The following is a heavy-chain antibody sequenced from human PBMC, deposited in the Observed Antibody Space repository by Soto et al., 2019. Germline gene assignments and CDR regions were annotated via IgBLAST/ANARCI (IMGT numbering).Heavy chain of an antibody. Sequence: QVQLQESGPGLVKPSQTLSLTCTVSGGSISSGGYYWSWIRQHPGKGLEWIGYIYYSGSTYYNPSLKRRVTISVDTSKNQFALKLSSVTAADTAVYYCARVVVVARYYGMDVWGQGTTVTVSS. J-gene: IGHJ6*02. CDR2: IYYSGST. CDR1: GGSISSGGYY. V-gene: IGHV4-31*03. D-gene: IGHD2-15*01. CDR3: ARVVVVARYYGMDV.